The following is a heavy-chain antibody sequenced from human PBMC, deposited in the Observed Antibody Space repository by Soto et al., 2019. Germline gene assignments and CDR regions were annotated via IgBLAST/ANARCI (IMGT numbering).Heavy chain of an antibody. D-gene: IGHD2-8*01. CDR2: IIPIFGTT. V-gene: IGHV1-69*13. CDR1: GCTFSSYT. Sequence: SVNVSCKDSGCTFSSYTINLLRQDPAQGREWIGGIIPIFGTTNYAKKFQGRVTITADESTSTVYMELSSLRSEDTAVYYCARYASAGNNSVWYTFDPWGQGILVTVSS. J-gene: IGHJ5*02. CDR3: ARYASAGNNSVWYTFDP.